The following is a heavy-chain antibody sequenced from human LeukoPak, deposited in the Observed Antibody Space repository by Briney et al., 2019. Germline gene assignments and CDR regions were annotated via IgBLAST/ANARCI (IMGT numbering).Heavy chain of an antibody. D-gene: IGHD1-20*01. CDR1: GFPFSNYA. CDR2: ISGSGDST. J-gene: IGHJ6*03. CDR3: GKSNWNGYYYYYMDV. V-gene: IGHV3-23*02. Sequence: GWSLRLSCASTGFPFSNYAITWVRQAPAKGLEWVSAISGSGDSTNYEDFVKGRFTITRDNSKNTLYLQMNSLRAEDTAVYYCGKSNWNGYYYYYMDVWGKGTTVTVSS.